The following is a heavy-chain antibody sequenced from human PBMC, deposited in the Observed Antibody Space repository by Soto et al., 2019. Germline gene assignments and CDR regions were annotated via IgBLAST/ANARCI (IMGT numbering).Heavy chain of an antibody. Sequence: SETLSLTCAVYGGSFSGYYWSWIRQPPGKGLEWIGEINHSGSTNYNPSLKSRVTISVDTSKNQFSLKLSSVTAADTAVYFCARYLAYCGGDCYSGFDYWGQGTPVTVSS. CDR3: ARYLAYCGGDCYSGFDY. D-gene: IGHD2-21*02. J-gene: IGHJ4*02. CDR2: INHSGST. V-gene: IGHV4-34*01. CDR1: GGSFSGYY.